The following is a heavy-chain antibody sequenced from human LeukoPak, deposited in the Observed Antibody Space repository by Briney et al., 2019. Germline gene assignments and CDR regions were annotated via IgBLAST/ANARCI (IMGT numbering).Heavy chain of an antibody. CDR1: GFTFSSYA. CDR3: AKIRRPTLWIEPPAWFDP. CDR2: MSGSGGST. Sequence: GGSLRLSCAASGFTFSSYAMSWVRQAPGKGLEWVSAMSGSGGSTYYVDSVKGRFTISRDNSKNTLYLQMNSLRAEDTAVYYCAKIRRPTLWIEPPAWFDPWGQGTLVTVSS. V-gene: IGHV3-23*01. J-gene: IGHJ5*02. D-gene: IGHD3-10*01.